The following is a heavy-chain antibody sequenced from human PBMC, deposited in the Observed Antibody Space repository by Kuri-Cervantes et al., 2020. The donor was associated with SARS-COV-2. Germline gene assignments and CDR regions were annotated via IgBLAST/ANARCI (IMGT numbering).Heavy chain of an antibody. J-gene: IGHJ6*02. CDR1: GYSFTSYW. V-gene: IGHV5-51*01. D-gene: IGHD4-17*01. CDR3: ARQSRGATATVTTDYYYYGMDV. Sequence: GGSLRLSCKGSGYSFTSYWIGWVRQMPGKGLEWMGIIYPGDSDTRYSPSFQGQVTISADKSISTAYLQWSSLKVSDTAMYYCARQSRGATATVTTDYYYYGMDVWGQGTTVTVSS. CDR2: IYPGDSDT.